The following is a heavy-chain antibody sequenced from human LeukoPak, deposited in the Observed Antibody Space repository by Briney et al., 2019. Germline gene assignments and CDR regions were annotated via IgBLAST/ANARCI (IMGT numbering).Heavy chain of an antibody. CDR2: IYSGGST. CDR3: ARNSGYYYRAFDI. Sequence: LGGSLRLSCVASGFTFSSYWMHWVRQDPRKGLEWVSVIYSGGSTYYADSVKGRFTISRDNSKNTLYLQMNSLRAEDTAVYYCARNSGYYYRAFDIWGQGTMVTVSS. V-gene: IGHV3-66*01. D-gene: IGHD3-22*01. CDR1: GFTFSSYW. J-gene: IGHJ3*02.